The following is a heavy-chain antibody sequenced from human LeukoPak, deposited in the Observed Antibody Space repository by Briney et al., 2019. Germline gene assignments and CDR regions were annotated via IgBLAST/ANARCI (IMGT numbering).Heavy chain of an antibody. Sequence: SETLSLTCTVSGGSIISYYWTWIRQPPGKGLEWIGYIYYSGSTNYNPSLKSRVTISVDTSKNQFSLKLSSVTAADTAVYYCARGGGISHYYYYMDVWGKGTTVTVSS. D-gene: IGHD6-13*01. CDR3: ARGGGISHYYYYMDV. V-gene: IGHV4-59*01. CDR2: IYYSGST. J-gene: IGHJ6*03. CDR1: GGSIISYY.